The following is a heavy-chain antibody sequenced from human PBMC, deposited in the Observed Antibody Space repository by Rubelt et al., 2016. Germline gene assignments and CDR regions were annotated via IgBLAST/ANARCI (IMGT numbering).Heavy chain of an antibody. CDR3: ARADRGSGYDYYGRIDDY. J-gene: IGHJ4*02. CDR1: GYTFTGYY. D-gene: IGHD5-12*01. Sequence: VQSGAEVKKPGASVKVSCKASGYTFTGYYMHWVRQAPGQGLEWMGWINPNSGGTNYAQKFQGRVTMTRDTSISTAYMELSRLRSDDTAVYYCARADRGSGYDYYGRIDDYWGQGTMVTVSS. CDR2: INPNSGGT. V-gene: IGHV1-2*02.